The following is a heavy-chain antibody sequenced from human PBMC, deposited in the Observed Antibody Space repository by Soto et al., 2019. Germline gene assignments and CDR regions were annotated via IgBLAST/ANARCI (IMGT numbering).Heavy chain of an antibody. J-gene: IGHJ4*02. CDR2: IYFSGST. CDR1: GASVSSGSHY. Sequence: SETLSLTCNVSGASVSSGSHYWSWIRQPPGKGLEWIGHIYFSGSTKYNPSLKSRVTISVDMSKNQFSLRVISVTAADTAVYYWAGDRVTPCSTFEFWGQGALVKVTS. V-gene: IGHV4-61*01. D-gene: IGHD1-26*01. CDR3: AGDRVTPCSTFEF.